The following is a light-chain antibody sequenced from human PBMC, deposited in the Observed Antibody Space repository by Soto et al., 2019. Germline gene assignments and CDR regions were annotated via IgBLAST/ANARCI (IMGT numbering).Light chain of an antibody. V-gene: IGLV2-14*01. CDR3: SSYTSSSLDV. Sequence: QSVLTQPASVSESPGQSITISCTGTSSDVGGYNYVSWYQQHPGKAPKLMIYDVSNRPSGVSNRFSGSKSGNTASLTISGLQAEDEADYYCSSYTSSSLDVFGTGTKVTVL. CDR2: DVS. J-gene: IGLJ1*01. CDR1: SSDVGGYNY.